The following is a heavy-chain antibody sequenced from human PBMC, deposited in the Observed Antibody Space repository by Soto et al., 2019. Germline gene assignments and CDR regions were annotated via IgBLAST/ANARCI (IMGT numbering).Heavy chain of an antibody. D-gene: IGHD3-3*01. V-gene: IGHV1-18*01. Sequence: ASVKVSCKVSGDTFTNYGITWVRQAPGQGLEWMGWISAYNGNTNYAQKLQGRVAMTTDTSASTAYMELRSLRSDDTAVYYCARERGIWSGYYGYYYYGMDVWGQGTTVTVSS. CDR1: GDTFTNYG. CDR3: ARERGIWSGYYGYYYYGMDV. J-gene: IGHJ6*02. CDR2: ISAYNGNT.